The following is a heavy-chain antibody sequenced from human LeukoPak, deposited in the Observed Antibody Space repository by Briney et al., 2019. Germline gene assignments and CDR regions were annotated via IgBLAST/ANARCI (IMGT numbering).Heavy chain of an antibody. V-gene: IGHV4-39*01. J-gene: IGHJ6*03. CDR1: GGSISCSSYY. CDR2: IYYSGST. Sequence: PSETLSLTCTVSGGSISCSSYYWGWIRQPPGKGLEWIGSIYYSGSTYYNPSLKSRVTISVDTSKNQFSLKLSSVTAADTAVYYCAVDRPQAYYYYMDVWGKGTTVTVSS. D-gene: IGHD3-9*01. CDR3: AVDRPQAYYYYMDV.